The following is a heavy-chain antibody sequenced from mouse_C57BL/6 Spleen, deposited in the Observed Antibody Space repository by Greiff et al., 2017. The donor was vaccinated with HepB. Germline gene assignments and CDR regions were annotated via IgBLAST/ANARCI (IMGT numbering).Heavy chain of an antibody. J-gene: IGHJ4*01. CDR3: ARASSGYDAMDY. Sequence: EVQLQQSGPELVKPGASVKMSCKASGYTFTDYNMHWVKQSHGKSLEWLGYINPNNGGTSYNQKFTGKATLTVNKSTSTAYMELRSLTAEDSAVYYCARASSGYDAMDYWGQGTSVTVSS. CDR1: GYTFTDYN. V-gene: IGHV1-22*01. CDR2: INPNNGGT. D-gene: IGHD3-2*02.